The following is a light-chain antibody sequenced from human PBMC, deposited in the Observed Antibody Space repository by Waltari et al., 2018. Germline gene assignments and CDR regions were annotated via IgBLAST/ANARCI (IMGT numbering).Light chain of an antibody. V-gene: IGKV1-NL1*01. CDR1: QGISNS. J-gene: IGKJ4*01. CDR2: AAS. Sequence: DIQMTQSPSSLSAFVGDRVTTTSRASQGISNSLAWDQQKPGKAPKLLLYAASRLDSGVPARFSGSGSGTEYTLTISSLQPEDCATYYCQQYYSIALNFGGGTKVEIK. CDR3: QQYYSIALN.